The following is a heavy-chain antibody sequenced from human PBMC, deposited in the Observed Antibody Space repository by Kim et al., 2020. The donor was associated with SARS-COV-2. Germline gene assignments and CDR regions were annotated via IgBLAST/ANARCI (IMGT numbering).Heavy chain of an antibody. Sequence: DAPALMGRVTISGDTSKNQFSLKLSSVTAADTAVYYCARGQWLVLGFGYWGQGTLVTVSS. V-gene: IGHV4-39*01. D-gene: IGHD6-19*01. J-gene: IGHJ4*02. CDR3: ARGQWLVLGFGY.